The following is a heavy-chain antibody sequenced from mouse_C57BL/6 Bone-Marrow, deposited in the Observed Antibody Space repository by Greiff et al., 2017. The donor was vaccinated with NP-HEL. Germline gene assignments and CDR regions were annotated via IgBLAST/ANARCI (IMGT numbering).Heavy chain of an antibody. D-gene: IGHD2-4*01. V-gene: IGHV2-2*01. J-gene: IGHJ2*01. CDR3: GMIAYFDY. CDR2: IWSGGST. CDR1: GFSLTSYG. Sequence: QVQLKQSGPGLVQPSPSLSITCTASGFSLTSYGVHWVRQSPGKGLEWLGVIWSGGSTDYNAAFISRLSISKDNSKGQIFFKMNSLQADDTAIYYCGMIAYFDYWGQGTTLTVSS.